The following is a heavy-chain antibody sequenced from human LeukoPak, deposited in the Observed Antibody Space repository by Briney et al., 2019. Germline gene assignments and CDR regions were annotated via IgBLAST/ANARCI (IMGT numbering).Heavy chain of an antibody. CDR3: ARLAGSRPPWYLDI. J-gene: IGHJ2*01. D-gene: IGHD6-19*01. CDR2: SGPSGGSI. CDR1: GFIFTSYS. V-gene: IGHV3-21*04. Sequence: GGSLRLSCATYGFIFTSYSMNWVRQAPGKGLEWVSSSGPSGGSIFYAASVKGRVSISRDNAKNSLHLQLSSLTADDTAVYYCARLAGSRPPWYLDIWGRGTLVTVSS.